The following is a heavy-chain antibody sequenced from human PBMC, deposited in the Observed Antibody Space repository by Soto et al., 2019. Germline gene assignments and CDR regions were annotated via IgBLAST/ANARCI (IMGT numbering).Heavy chain of an antibody. CDR3: AHIVVAGLGYYFDY. CDR1: GFSLSSTRMA. V-gene: IGHV2-5*02. J-gene: IGHJ4*02. CDR2: IYWEDDK. Sequence: QITLKESGPTLVKPTQTLTLTCTFSGFSLSSTRMAVGWIRQPPGKALEWLALIYWEDDKRYSPFLKSRLTITKYTSKNQVVLTMSNMDPVDTARYYCAHIVVAGLGYYFDYWGQGTLVTVSS. D-gene: IGHD6-19*01.